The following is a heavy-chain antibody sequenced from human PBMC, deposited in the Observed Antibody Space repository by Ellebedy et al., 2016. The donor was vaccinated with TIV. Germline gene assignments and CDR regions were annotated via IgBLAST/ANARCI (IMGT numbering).Heavy chain of an antibody. Sequence: GESLKISXAASGFTFSSYAMSWVRQAPEKGLEWVSAISGSGGSTYYADSVKGRFTISRDNSKNTLYLQMNSLRAEDTAVYYCANLIAVAGTVYFQHWGQGTLVTVSS. CDR3: ANLIAVAGTVYFQH. J-gene: IGHJ1*01. CDR2: ISGSGGST. CDR1: GFTFSSYA. V-gene: IGHV3-23*01. D-gene: IGHD6-19*01.